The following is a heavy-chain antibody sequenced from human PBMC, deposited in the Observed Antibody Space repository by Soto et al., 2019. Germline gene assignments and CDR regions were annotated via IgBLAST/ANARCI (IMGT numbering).Heavy chain of an antibody. Sequence: SETLSLTCTVSGGSISSYYWSWIRQSPGKGLEWIGYIYYSGNTNYNPSLKSRVIISIDTSKNQFSLKLTSVTAADTAVYYCARHPTDAFDFWGQGTMVTVSS. V-gene: IGHV4-59*08. CDR2: IYYSGNT. CDR1: GGSISSYY. J-gene: IGHJ3*01. CDR3: ARHPTDAFDF.